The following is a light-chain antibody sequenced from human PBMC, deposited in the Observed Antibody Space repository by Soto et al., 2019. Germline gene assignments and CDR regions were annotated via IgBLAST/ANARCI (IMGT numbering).Light chain of an antibody. Sequence: TQSPPSLSASVGDRVTITCRASQSVSSGYLAWYQQKPGQAPRLLIYDASSRATGIPDRFSGSGSGTDFTLTISRLEPEDFAVYYCQQYGGSPRTFGQGTKVDIK. CDR1: QSVSSGY. V-gene: IGKV3-20*01. CDR3: QQYGGSPRT. CDR2: DAS. J-gene: IGKJ1*01.